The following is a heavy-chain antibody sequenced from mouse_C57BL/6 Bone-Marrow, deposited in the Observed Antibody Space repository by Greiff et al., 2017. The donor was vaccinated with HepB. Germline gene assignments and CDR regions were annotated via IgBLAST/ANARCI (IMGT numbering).Heavy chain of an antibody. CDR3: AREGGDVGMDY. D-gene: IGHD3-3*01. J-gene: IGHJ4*01. CDR1: GYTFTSYW. V-gene: IGHV1-64*01. CDR2: IHPNSGST. Sequence: QVQLQQPGAELVKPGASVKLSCKASGYTFTSYWMHWVKQRPGQGLEWIGMIHPNSGSTNYNEKFKSKATLTVDKSSSTAYMQLSSLTSEDSAVYYCAREGGDVGMDYWGQGTSVTVSS.